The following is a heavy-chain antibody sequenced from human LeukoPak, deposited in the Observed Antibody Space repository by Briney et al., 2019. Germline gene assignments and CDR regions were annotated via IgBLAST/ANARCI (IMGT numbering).Heavy chain of an antibody. V-gene: IGHV4-4*07. J-gene: IGHJ4*02. CDR3: ASHSTSNWGMFVS. D-gene: IGHD7-27*01. CDR2: IHTNGST. Sequence: WGTLSLTCTVSGGSISGYFWSWIRQPAGKGLEWIGRIHTNGSTNYNHSLRSRVSMSVDTSKNKIALKLNSVTAADTAVYYCASHSTSNWGMFVSWGQGTLVSVSS. CDR1: GGSISGYF.